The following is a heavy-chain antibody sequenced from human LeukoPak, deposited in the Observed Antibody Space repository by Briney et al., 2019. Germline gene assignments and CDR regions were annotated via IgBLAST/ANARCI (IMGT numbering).Heavy chain of an antibody. J-gene: IGHJ3*02. CDR1: GFTSSSYA. Sequence: GGSLRLSCAASGFTSSSYAMHWVRQAPGKGLEYVSAISSNGGSTYYANSVKGRFTISRDNSKNTLYLQMGSLRAEDTALYYCARILRLHTPRASDIWGQGTMVTVSS. D-gene: IGHD4-11*01. CDR2: ISSNGGST. CDR3: ARILRLHTPRASDI. V-gene: IGHV3-64*01.